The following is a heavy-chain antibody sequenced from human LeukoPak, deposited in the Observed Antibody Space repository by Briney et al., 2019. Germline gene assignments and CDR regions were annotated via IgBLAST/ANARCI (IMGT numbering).Heavy chain of an antibody. Sequence: GGSLRLSCAASGFTFNSFWMDWIRQAPGKGLEWVSYISSSGSTIYYADSVKGRFTISRDNAKNSLYLQMNSLRAEDTAVYYCARDLRDSSGYEDNWFDPWGQGTLVTVSS. D-gene: IGHD3-22*01. CDR3: ARDLRDSSGYEDNWFDP. J-gene: IGHJ5*02. CDR1: GFTFNSFW. CDR2: ISSSGSTI. V-gene: IGHV3-48*04.